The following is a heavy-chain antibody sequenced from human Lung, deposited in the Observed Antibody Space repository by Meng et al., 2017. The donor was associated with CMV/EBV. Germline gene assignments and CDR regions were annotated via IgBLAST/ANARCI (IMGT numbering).Heavy chain of an antibody. CDR3: ARVPRSRYYYYGMDV. J-gene: IGHJ6*01. CDR1: GFTFSSYE. CDR2: ISSSGSTI. Sequence: SXKISXAASGFTFSSYEMNWVRQAPGKGLEWVSYISSSGSTIYYADSVKGRFTISRDNAKNSLYLQMNSLRAEDTAVYYCARVPRSRYYYYGMDVWGQGNXVTGAS. D-gene: IGHD3-10*01. V-gene: IGHV3-48*03.